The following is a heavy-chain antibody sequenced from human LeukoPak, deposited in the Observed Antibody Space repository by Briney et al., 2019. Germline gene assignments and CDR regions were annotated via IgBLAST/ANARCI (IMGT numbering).Heavy chain of an antibody. CDR2: ISGSGGST. Sequence: GGSLRLSCVASGFTLSSYVMNWVRQAPGKGLEWVSTISGSGGSTYYADSVKGRFSISRDNSKNTLYLQVNGLRAEDTAVYYCAKDRLLNCRGDCYIFDFWGQETVVTVSS. CDR1: GFTLSSYV. V-gene: IGHV3-23*01. CDR3: AKDRLLNCRGDCYIFDF. D-gene: IGHD2-21*02. J-gene: IGHJ4*02.